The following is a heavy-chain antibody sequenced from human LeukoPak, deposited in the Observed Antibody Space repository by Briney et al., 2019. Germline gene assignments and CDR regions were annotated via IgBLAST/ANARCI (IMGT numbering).Heavy chain of an antibody. CDR3: ATGLGIVGATSNFDY. CDR2: FDPEDGET. D-gene: IGHD1-26*01. CDR1: GYTLTELS. J-gene: IGHJ4*02. Sequence: ASVKVSCKVSGYTLTELSMHWVRQAPGKGLEWMGGFDPEDGETIYAQKFQGRVTMTEDTSTDTAYMELSSLRSEDTAVYYCATGLGIVGATSNFDYWGQGTLVPVSS. V-gene: IGHV1-24*01.